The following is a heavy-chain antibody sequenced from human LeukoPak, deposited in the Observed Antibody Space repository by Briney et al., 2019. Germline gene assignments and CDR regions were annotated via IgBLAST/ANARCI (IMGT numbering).Heavy chain of an antibody. CDR2: ISGSAGST. D-gene: IGHD3-10*01. CDR1: GFTFSTYA. V-gene: IGHV3-23*01. CDR3: ATDAPFGELLYASYYFDF. J-gene: IGHJ4*02. Sequence: GGSLRLSCAASGFTFSTYAMSWVRQAPGKGLEWVAAISGSAGSTNYADSVKGRFSISRDNPKNTLYLQMTSLRAEDTAVYYCATDAPFGELLYASYYFDFWGQGTLVTVSP.